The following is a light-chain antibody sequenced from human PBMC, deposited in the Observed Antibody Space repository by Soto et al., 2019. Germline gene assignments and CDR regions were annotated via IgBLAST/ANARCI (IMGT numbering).Light chain of an antibody. J-gene: IGKJ1*01. V-gene: IGKV3-20*01. CDR3: QQYGSSPKT. Sequence: EIVLTQSPGTLSLSPGERATLSCRASQSVSNNYLAWYQQRPGRAPRLLIYGASSRATGIPDRFSGSGSGTDFTLTISRLEPEDTAVYYCQQYGSSPKTFGQGTKVDIK. CDR2: GAS. CDR1: QSVSNNY.